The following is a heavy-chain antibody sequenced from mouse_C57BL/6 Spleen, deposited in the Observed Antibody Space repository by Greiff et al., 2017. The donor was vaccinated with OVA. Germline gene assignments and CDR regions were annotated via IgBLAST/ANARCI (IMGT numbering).Heavy chain of an antibody. CDR3: ARLDYDYDGYYFDY. D-gene: IGHD2-4*01. Sequence: QVQLQQSGAELVRPGASVKLSCKASGYTFTDYYINWVKQRPGQGLEWIARIYPGSGNTYYNEKFKGKATLTAEKSSSTAYMQLSSLTSEDSAVYFCARLDYDYDGYYFDYWGQGTTLTVSS. CDR2: IYPGSGNT. CDR1: GYTFTDYY. V-gene: IGHV1-76*01. J-gene: IGHJ2*01.